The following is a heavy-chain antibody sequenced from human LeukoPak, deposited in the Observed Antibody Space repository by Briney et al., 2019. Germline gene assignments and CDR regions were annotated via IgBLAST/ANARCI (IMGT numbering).Heavy chain of an antibody. Sequence: PGGSLRLSCAASGFIVSANYMSWVRQTPGKGLEWVSIFYSGGATFYVDSVKGRFTISRDNCKNMLYLQMDSLRAEDTAVYYCARGRGLDVWGQGTTVTVSS. V-gene: IGHV3-53*01. D-gene: IGHD2-15*01. CDR2: FYSGGAT. CDR3: ARGRGLDV. CDR1: GFIVSANY. J-gene: IGHJ6*02.